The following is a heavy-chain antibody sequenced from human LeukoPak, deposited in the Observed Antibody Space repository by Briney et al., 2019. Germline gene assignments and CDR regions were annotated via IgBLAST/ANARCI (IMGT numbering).Heavy chain of an antibody. V-gene: IGHV3-30*04. CDR2: IGSDGSKK. CDR3: ARQMTSTRLFDS. Sequence: PGRSLRPSCVASGFMFSDHAFHWVRQSPDKGLEWVALIGSDGSKKYYADSVQGRFTVSRENSKNTLFLQMNTLRADDTAVYFCARQMTSTRLFDSWGQGTLVTVSS. D-gene: IGHD5/OR15-5a*01. J-gene: IGHJ4*02. CDR1: GFMFSDHA.